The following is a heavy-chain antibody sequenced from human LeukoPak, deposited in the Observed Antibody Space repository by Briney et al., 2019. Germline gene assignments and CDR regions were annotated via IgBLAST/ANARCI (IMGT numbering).Heavy chain of an antibody. J-gene: IGHJ4*02. CDR1: GFTFSSYS. Sequence: GGSLRLSCAASGFTFSSYSMNWVRQAPGKGLEWVSSISSSSYIYYADSVKGRFTISRDNAKNSLYLQMNSLRAEDTAVYYCARIGPMLAYCGGDCLDFDYWGQGTLVTVSS. V-gene: IGHV3-21*01. CDR2: ISSSSYI. D-gene: IGHD2-21*02. CDR3: ARIGPMLAYCGGDCLDFDY.